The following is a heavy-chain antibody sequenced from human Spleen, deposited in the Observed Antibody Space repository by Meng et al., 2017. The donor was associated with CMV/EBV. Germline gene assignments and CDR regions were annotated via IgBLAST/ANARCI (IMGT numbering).Heavy chain of an antibody. CDR2: ISAYNGHT. CDR1: GYTFTSHG. J-gene: IGHJ4*02. D-gene: IGHD6-25*01. CDR3: AGGSGWPFFDY. Sequence: ASVKVSCKASGYTFTSHGVNWVRQAPGQGLEWMAWISAYNGHTNYAHKFQGRVTVTADTSTSTAYMELRSLGTDDTAVYYCAGGSGWPFFDYWGQETLVTVSS. V-gene: IGHV1-18*01.